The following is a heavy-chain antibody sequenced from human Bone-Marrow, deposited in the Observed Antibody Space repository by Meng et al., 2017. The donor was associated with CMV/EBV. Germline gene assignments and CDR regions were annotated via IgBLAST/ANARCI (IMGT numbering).Heavy chain of an antibody. CDR1: GFTVSTSY. CDR3: VKNQYYYDSSGYYYLNWFDP. CDR2: IYSGDIT. J-gene: IGHJ5*02. D-gene: IGHD3-22*01. Sequence: EVQLVESVXGWVQQGGSLRLSXAASGFTVSTSYMGWVRQAPGKGLEWVSIIYSGDITSYADYVKGRFTISRDNSKNTLYLQMNSLRAEDTAVYYCVKNQYYYDSSGYYYLNWFDPWGQGTLVTVSS. V-gene: IGHV3-66*01.